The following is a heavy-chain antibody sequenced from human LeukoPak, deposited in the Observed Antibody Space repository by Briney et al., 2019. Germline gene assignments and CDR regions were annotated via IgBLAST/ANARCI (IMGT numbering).Heavy chain of an antibody. CDR1: GGSISSSSYY. Sequence: PSETLSLTCTVSGGSISSSSYYWGWIRQPPGKGLEWIGSIYYSGSTYYNPSLKSRVTISVDTSKNQFSLKLSSVTAADTAVYYCARPSNPYGDYDAFDIWGQGTMVTVSS. J-gene: IGHJ3*02. V-gene: IGHV4-39*01. CDR3: ARPSNPYGDYDAFDI. D-gene: IGHD4-17*01. CDR2: IYYSGST.